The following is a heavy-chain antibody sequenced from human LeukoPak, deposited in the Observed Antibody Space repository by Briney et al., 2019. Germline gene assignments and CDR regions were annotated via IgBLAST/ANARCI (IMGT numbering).Heavy chain of an antibody. V-gene: IGHV3-23*01. Sequence: PGGSLRLSCAASGFTFSRYAMSWVRQAPGKGLEWVSTISGSGGSTYYADSVKGRFTISRDNSKNTLYLQMNSLRAEDTAVYYCAKGHPSSSGTSYWGQGTLVTVAS. CDR3: AKGHPSSSGTSY. D-gene: IGHD3-22*01. CDR1: GFTFSRYA. CDR2: ISGSGGST. J-gene: IGHJ4*02.